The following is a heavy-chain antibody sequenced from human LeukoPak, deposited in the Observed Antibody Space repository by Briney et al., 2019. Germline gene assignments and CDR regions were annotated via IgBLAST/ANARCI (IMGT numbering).Heavy chain of an antibody. V-gene: IGHV3-53*01. CDR1: GFTVSTYY. CDR2: IYSGGTT. Sequence: GGSLRLSCAASGFTVSTYYMNWVRQAPGKGLEWVSIIYSGGTTYYADSVKGRFTISRDTSKDTLSLQMSSLRAEDTAVYFCARVGDHFHWNLDLWGRGTLVTVSS. J-gene: IGHJ2*01. CDR3: ARVGDHFHWNLDL. D-gene: IGHD3-3*02.